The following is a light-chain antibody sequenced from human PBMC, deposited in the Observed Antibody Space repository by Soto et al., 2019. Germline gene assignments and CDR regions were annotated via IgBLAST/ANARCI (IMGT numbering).Light chain of an antibody. J-gene: IGKJ4*01. CDR2: GAS. CDR3: QHYGSAPLT. CDR1: QSVSSSY. Sequence: EIVLTQSPGTLSLSPGERATLSCRASQSVSSSYLAWYQQKPGQAPRLLIYGASSRATGIPDRFSGSGSGTDFTLTISRLEPEDFAVNYCQHYGSAPLTFGGGTKGDI. V-gene: IGKV3-20*01.